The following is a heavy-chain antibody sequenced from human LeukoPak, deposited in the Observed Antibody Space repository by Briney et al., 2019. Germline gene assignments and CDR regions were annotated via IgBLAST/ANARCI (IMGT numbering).Heavy chain of an antibody. J-gene: IGHJ6*02. Sequence: PGGSLRLSCAASGFGFGQYEMNWVRQAPGKGLEWIAYISVRAGTIYYGDSAEGRFTISRDDAKNSLYLQMNGLRVEDTAIYYCAKGFPHYYEVPHGMDVWGQGTTVTV. CDR1: GFGFGQYE. CDR3: AKGFPHYYEVPHGMDV. CDR2: ISVRAGTI. D-gene: IGHD3-22*01. V-gene: IGHV3-48*03.